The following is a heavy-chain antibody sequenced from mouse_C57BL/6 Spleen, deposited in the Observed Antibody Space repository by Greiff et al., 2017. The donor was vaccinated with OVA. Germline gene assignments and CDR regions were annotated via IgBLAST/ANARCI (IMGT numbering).Heavy chain of an antibody. CDR3: ASGSTMVTTGNYFDY. CDR1: GYTFTDYN. Sequence: EVKLQESGPELVKPGASVQMSCKASGYTFTDYNMHWVKQSHGKSLEWIGYINPNNGGTSYNQKFKGKATLTVNKSSSTAYMELRSLTSEDSAVYYCASGSTMVTTGNYFDYWGQGTTLTVSS. V-gene: IGHV1-22*01. D-gene: IGHD2-2*01. J-gene: IGHJ2*01. CDR2: INPNNGGT.